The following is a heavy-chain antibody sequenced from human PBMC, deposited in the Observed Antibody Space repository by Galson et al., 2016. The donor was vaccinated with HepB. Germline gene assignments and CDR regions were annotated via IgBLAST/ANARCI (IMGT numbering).Heavy chain of an antibody. CDR3: ARDRAYGGLMFDS. Sequence: SVKVSCKASGYTFTSYGINWVRQAPGQGLEWMGRINTYTGNTNYPQKFQGRVTMTTDTSTSTAYMDLRSPRPDDTAVYYCARDRAYGGLMFDSWGQGTLVTVSS. J-gene: IGHJ4*02. CDR1: GYTFTSYG. V-gene: IGHV1-18*01. D-gene: IGHD3-10*01. CDR2: INTYTGNT.